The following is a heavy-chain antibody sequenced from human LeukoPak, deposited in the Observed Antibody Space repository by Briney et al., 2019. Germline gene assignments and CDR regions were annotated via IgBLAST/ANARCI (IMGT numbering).Heavy chain of an antibody. V-gene: IGHV1-2*02. J-gene: IGHJ3*02. CDR3: ARDDSYYYDSSGSEAFDI. CDR1: GYTFTGYY. D-gene: IGHD3-22*01. CDR2: INPNSGGT. Sequence: ASVKVSCEASGYTFTGYYMHWVRQAPGQGLEWMGWINPNSGGTNYAQKFQGRVTMTRDTSISTAYMELSRLRSDDTAVYYCARDDSYYYDSSGSEAFDIWGQGTMVTVSS.